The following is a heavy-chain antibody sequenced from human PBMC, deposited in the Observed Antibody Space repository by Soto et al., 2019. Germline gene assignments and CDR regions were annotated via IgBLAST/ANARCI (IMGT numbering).Heavy chain of an antibody. Sequence: GGSLRLSCAASGFTFSSYGMHWVRQAPGKGLEWVAVIWYDGSNKYYADSVKGRFTISRDNSKNTLYLQMNSLRAEDTAVYYCAREYGSGWIPGGGYYYGMDVWGQGTTVTVSS. D-gene: IGHD6-19*01. CDR2: IWYDGSNK. CDR1: GFTFSSYG. CDR3: AREYGSGWIPGGGYYYGMDV. V-gene: IGHV3-33*01. J-gene: IGHJ6*02.